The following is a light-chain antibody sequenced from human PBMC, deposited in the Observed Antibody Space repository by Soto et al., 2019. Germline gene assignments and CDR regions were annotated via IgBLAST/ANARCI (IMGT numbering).Light chain of an antibody. CDR3: SSYAGSSNV. J-gene: IGLJ1*01. V-gene: IGLV2-8*01. CDR2: EVN. CDR1: SSDVGGYNY. Sequence: QSVLSQPPSASGSPGHSFAISCTGTSSDVGGYNYVSWYQQHPGKAPKLMIYEVNKRPSGVPDRFSGSKSGNTASLTVSGLQADDEADYYCSSYAGSSNVFGTGTKVTVL.